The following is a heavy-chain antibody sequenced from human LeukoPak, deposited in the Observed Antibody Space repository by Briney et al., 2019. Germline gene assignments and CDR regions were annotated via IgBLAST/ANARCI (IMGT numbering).Heavy chain of an antibody. CDR1: GFTFSSYG. V-gene: IGHV3-30*02. D-gene: IGHD6-19*01. CDR3: AKDVIAVAGRVY. J-gene: IGHJ4*02. Sequence: GGSLRLSCAASGFTFSSYGMHWVRQTPGKGLEWVAFIRYDGSNKYYADSVKGRFTISRDNSKNTLYLQMNSLRAEDTAVYYCAKDVIAVAGRVYWGQGTLVTVSS. CDR2: IRYDGSNK.